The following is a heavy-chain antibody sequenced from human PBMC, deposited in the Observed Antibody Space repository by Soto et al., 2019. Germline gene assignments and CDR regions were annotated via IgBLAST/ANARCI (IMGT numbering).Heavy chain of an antibody. D-gene: IGHD7-27*01. CDR2: ISDSGAST. Sequence: GGSLRLSCAAFGFRFSSYAMSWVRQAPGKGLEWVSGISDSGASTYYADSVKGRFTISRDNSKSTLYMQMNSLRAGDSAAYYCAKWGNDWGYYYYGMDVWGQGATVTVSS. V-gene: IGHV3-23*01. CDR1: GFRFSSYA. J-gene: IGHJ6*02. CDR3: AKWGNDWGYYYYGMDV.